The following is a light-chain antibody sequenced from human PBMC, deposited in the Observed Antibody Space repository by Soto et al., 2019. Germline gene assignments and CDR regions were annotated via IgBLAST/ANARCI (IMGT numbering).Light chain of an antibody. V-gene: IGKV1-39*01. J-gene: IGKJ1*01. CDR1: QSITTY. CDR3: QQSYTTWT. CDR2: DAS. Sequence: DIQMTQSPSSLSASVGDRVTITCRASQSITTYLNWYQQKPGKAPKLLIYDASSLESGVPSRFSGSGSGTDFTLTISSLQPEDFATYYCQQSYTTWTFGQGTKWIS.